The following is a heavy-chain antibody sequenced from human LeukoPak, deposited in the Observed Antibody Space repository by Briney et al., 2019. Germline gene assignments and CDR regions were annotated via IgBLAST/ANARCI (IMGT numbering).Heavy chain of an antibody. V-gene: IGHV4-61*05. CDR3: ARLRVYHYYYMDL. CDR1: GGSISSSSYY. Sequence: SETLSLTCTVSGGSISSSSYYWGWIRQPPGKELEWIGYIYYSGSTNYNPSLKSRVTISVDTSKNQFSLKLSSVTAADSAIYYCARLRVYHYYYMDLWGKGTTVTVSS. CDR2: IYYSGST. J-gene: IGHJ6*03.